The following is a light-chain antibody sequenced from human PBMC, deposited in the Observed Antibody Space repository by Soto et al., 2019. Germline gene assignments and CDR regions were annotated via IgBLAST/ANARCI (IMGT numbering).Light chain of an antibody. Sequence: EIEMTQTPATLSVSPGERASLSCTASQSVSGNLAWYQQKPGQAPRLLIYDTSTRATDIPARFSGSGSGTEFTLTISNLQSEDFAVYYCQQYNEWPPLTLGGGTKVDIK. V-gene: IGKV3-15*01. CDR2: DTS. J-gene: IGKJ4*01. CDR3: QQYNEWPPLT. CDR1: QSVSGN.